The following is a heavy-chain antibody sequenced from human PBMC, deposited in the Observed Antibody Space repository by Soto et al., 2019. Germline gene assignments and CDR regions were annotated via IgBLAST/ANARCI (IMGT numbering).Heavy chain of an antibody. CDR2: IDPKSGDT. D-gene: IGHD3-22*01. Sequence: AASVKVSCKASEYSFTGHYLHWVRQAPGQGLEWMGWIDPKSGDTKYAPKFQDRVTMTRDTSISRAYMELSSLRYDDTAVYYCARDYDKSGYDYFDPWGQGTLVTVSS. J-gene: IGHJ5*02. CDR3: ARDYDKSGYDYFDP. CDR1: EYSFTGHY. V-gene: IGHV1-2*02.